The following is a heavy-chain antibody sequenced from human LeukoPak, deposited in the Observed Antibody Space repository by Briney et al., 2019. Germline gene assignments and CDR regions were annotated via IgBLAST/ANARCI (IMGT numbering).Heavy chain of an antibody. J-gene: IGHJ4*02. CDR3: AKEGEGY. D-gene: IGHD2-21*01. Sequence: GGSLRLSCAASGFTFSSYGIHWVRQAPGKGLEWVAAIPSDGTNKFYADSVKGRCTISRDNSKNTVYLKMNSLRPEDTAVYHCAKEGEGYWGQGTRVTVSS. V-gene: IGHV3-30*18. CDR1: GFTFSSYG. CDR2: IPSDGTNK.